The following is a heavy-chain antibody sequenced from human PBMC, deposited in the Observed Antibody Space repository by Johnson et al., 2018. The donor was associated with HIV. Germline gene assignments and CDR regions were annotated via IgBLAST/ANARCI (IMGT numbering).Heavy chain of an antibody. V-gene: IGHV3-66*03. D-gene: IGHD1-26*01. CDR1: GFTVSINY. Sequence: VQLVESGGGLIQPGGSLRLSCAASGFTVSINYMSWVRQAPGKGLAWVSAISGSGGSTYYADSVKGRLPISRDNSKNTLYLQMNSLRAEDTAVYYCASPSRGSGSYFGGAFDIWGQGTMVTVSS. CDR3: ASPSRGSGSYFGGAFDI. CDR2: SGSGGST. J-gene: IGHJ3*02.